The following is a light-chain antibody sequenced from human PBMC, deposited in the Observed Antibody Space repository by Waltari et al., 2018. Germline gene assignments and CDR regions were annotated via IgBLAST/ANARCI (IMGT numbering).Light chain of an antibody. CDR1: QSSSEW. CDR2: KTS. Sequence: DIQMTQSPSTLSASVGDRVTITCRASQSSSEWLAWYQQKPWKAPKLLIYKTSNLQSGVPSRLSGSGSGTEFTLTISSLQPDDFATYYCQQYNLYPLTFGGGTKVEIK. V-gene: IGKV1-5*03. J-gene: IGKJ4*01. CDR3: QQYNLYPLT.